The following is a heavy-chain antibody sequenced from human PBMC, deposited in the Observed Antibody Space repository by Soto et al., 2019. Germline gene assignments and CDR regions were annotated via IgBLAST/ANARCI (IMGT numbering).Heavy chain of an antibody. Sequence: GASLTLSCVASEFPNSTYWMRWDRQAPGKGLEYVANLKKDGSEHYYVDFVKGRFTISRYNAKNSLYLQMNSLRAEDTTVYYCARGGRRSGSYADAFDIRGQGPLVPVSS. CDR2: LKKDGSEH. D-gene: IGHD1-26*01. CDR1: EFPNSTYW. V-gene: IGHV3-7*03. J-gene: IGHJ3*02. CDR3: ARGGRRSGSYADAFDI.